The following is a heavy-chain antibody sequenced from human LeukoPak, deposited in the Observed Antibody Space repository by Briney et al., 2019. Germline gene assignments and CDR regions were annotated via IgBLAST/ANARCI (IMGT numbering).Heavy chain of an antibody. Sequence: ASVTVSCKASGYTFTIYGISWVRQAPGQGLEWMGWISAYNGNTNYAQKLQGRVTMTTDTSTSTAYMELRSLRSDDTAVYYCARDGQWLRDYYYGMDVWGQGTTVTVSS. CDR3: ARDGQWLRDYYYGMDV. V-gene: IGHV1-18*01. CDR1: GYTFTIYG. D-gene: IGHD6-19*01. J-gene: IGHJ6*02. CDR2: ISAYNGNT.